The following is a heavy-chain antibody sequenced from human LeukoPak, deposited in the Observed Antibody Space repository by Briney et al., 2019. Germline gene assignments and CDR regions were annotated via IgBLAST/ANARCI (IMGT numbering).Heavy chain of an antibody. CDR2: ISYDGSNK. V-gene: IGHV3-30*03. Sequence: GGSLRLSCAASGFTFSSYGMHWVRQAPGKGLEWVAVISYDGSNKYYADSVKGRFTISRDNSKNTLYLQMNSLRAEDTAIYYCASESGPYSSSWIDYWGQGTLVTVSS. J-gene: IGHJ4*02. CDR3: ASESGPYSSSWIDY. CDR1: GFTFSSYG. D-gene: IGHD6-13*01.